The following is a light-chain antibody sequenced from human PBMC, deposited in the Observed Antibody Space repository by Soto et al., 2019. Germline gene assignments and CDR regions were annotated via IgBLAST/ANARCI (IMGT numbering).Light chain of an antibody. Sequence: MAQCGSTLTKKVGAGVTISCRASQTISSWLAWYQQKPVKAPKRLLYAASSLQSGVPSRFSGSGSGTEFTLTISSLLHEDFATYYCLQHNSYPLITFGQGTRLE. CDR1: QTISSW. J-gene: IGKJ5*01. V-gene: IGKV1-17*01. CDR2: AAS. CDR3: LQHNSYPLIT.